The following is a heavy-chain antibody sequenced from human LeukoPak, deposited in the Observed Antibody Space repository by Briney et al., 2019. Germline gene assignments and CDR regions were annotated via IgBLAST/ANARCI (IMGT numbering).Heavy chain of an antibody. D-gene: IGHD1-26*01. V-gene: IGHV3-64D*09. Sequence: GGSLRLSCSASGFTFSRYAMHWVRQAPGKGLEYVSGINDNGGRTHYGDSVKGRFSISRDNSKNTLHHQMSTLRAEDTALYYCVKDVGGSYAFDYWGQGILVTVAS. CDR2: INDNGGRT. J-gene: IGHJ4*02. CDR3: VKDVGGSYAFDY. CDR1: GFTFSRYA.